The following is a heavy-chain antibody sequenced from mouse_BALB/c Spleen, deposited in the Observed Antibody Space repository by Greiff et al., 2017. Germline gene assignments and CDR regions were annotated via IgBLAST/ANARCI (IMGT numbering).Heavy chain of an antibody. D-gene: IGHD1-1*01. J-gene: IGHJ3*01. CDR3: TRTYYYGSSYAAWFAY. CDR1: GYTFTSYW. Sequence: VQLQQSGTVLARPGASVKMSCKASGYTFTSYWMHWVKQRPGQGLEWIGAIYPGNSDTSYNQKFKGKAKLTAVTSTSTAYMELSSLTNEDSAVYYCTRTYYYGSSYAAWFAYWGQGTLVTVSA. CDR2: IYPGNSDT. V-gene: IGHV1-5*01.